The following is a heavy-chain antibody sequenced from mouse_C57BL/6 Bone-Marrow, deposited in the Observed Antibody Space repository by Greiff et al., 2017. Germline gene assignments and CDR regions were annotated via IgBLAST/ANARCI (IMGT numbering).Heavy chain of an antibody. CDR1: GYTFTDYY. J-gene: IGHJ2*01. CDR2: IGPGSGST. D-gene: IGHD1-1*01. Sequence: QVQLQQSGAELVKPGASVKISCKASGYTFTDYYINWVKQRPGQGLEWIGKIGPGSGSTYYNEKFKGKATLTADKSSSTAYRQLSSLTSEDSAVYFCASYYGSSYSYYFDYWGQGTTLTVSS. V-gene: IGHV1-77*01. CDR3: ASYYGSSYSYYFDY.